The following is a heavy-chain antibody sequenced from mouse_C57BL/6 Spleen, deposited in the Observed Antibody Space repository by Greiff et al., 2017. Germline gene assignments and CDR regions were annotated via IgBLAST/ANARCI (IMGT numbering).Heavy chain of an antibody. D-gene: IGHD2-5*01. CDR3: ARDKNYSNYVRFAY. V-gene: IGHV1-64*01. CDR2: IHPNSGST. CDR1: GYTFTSYW. J-gene: IGHJ3*01. Sequence: VQLQQPGAELVKPGASVKLSCKASGYTFTSYWMHWVKPRPGQGLEWIGMIHPNSGSTNHNEKFKSKATLTVDKSSSTAYMQLSRLTSADSAVYYCARDKNYSNYVRFAYWGQGTLVTVSA.